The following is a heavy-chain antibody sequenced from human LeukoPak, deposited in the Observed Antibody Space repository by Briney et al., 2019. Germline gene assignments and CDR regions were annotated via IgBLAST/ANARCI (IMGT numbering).Heavy chain of an antibody. CDR2: ISGSGGST. CDR3: ARGWERGFDC. Sequence: QSGGSLRLSCAASGFTFGSYAMSWVRQAPGKGLEWVSAISGSGGSTYYADSVKGRFTTSREYAKNSLYLQMNGLRVGDTAVYYCARGWERGFDCWGQGTLVTVSS. D-gene: IGHD1-26*01. J-gene: IGHJ4*02. V-gene: IGHV3-23*01. CDR1: GFTFGSYA.